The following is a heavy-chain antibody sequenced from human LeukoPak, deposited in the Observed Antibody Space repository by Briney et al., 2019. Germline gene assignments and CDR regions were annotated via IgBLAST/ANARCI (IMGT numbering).Heavy chain of an antibody. J-gene: IGHJ4*02. V-gene: IGHV4-59*08. Sequence: SETLSLTCTVSGGSISSYYWSWIRQPPGKGLEWIGYIYYSGSTNYNPSLKSRVTISVDTSKNQFSLKLSSVTAADTAVYYCARTYYDFWSGYPLTGNGGDYWGQGTLVTVSS. CDR2: IYYSGST. CDR1: GGSISSYY. CDR3: ARTYYDFWSGYPLTGNGGDY. D-gene: IGHD3-3*01.